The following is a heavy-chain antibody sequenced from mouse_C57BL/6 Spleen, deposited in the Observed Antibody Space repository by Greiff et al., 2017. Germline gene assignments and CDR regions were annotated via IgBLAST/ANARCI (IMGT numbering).Heavy chain of an antibody. CDR1: GFNIKNTY. D-gene: IGHD2-1*01. Sequence: VQLQQSVAELVRPGDSVKLSCTASGFNIKNTYMHWVKQRPEQGLEWIGRIDPANGNTKYAPQFQGKATITADTSSNTAYLQLSSLTSADTAIYYCASDYRNCVYFDVWGTGTTVTVSS. V-gene: IGHV14-3*01. J-gene: IGHJ1*03. CDR3: ASDYRNCVYFDV. CDR2: IDPANGNT.